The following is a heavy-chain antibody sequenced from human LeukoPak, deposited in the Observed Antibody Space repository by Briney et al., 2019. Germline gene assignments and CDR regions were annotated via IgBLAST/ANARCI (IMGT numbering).Heavy chain of an antibody. D-gene: IGHD3-22*01. V-gene: IGHV1-8*01. Sequence: ASVKVSCKASGYTFTSYDINWVRQATGQGLEWMGWMNPNSGNTGYAQKFQGRVTMTRNTSISTAYMELSSLRSEDMAVYYCARGGIGAYYYDSSGPLGYYYYCMDVWGKGTTVTVSS. CDR2: MNPNSGNT. CDR1: GYTFTSYD. CDR3: ARGGIGAYYYDSSGPLGYYYYCMDV. J-gene: IGHJ6*03.